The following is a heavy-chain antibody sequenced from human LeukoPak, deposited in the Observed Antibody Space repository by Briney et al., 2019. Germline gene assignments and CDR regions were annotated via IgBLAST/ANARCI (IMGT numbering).Heavy chain of an antibody. V-gene: IGHV4-34*01. CDR3: ARRAYYYDSSGYPKGPYFDY. J-gene: IGHJ4*02. CDR2: INHSGST. D-gene: IGHD3-22*01. Sequence: SETLSLTCAVYGGSFSGYYWSWISQPPGKGLEWIGEINHSGSTNYNPSLKSRVTISVDTSKNQFSLKLSSVTAADTAVYYCARRAYYYDSSGYPKGPYFDYWGQGTLVTVSS. CDR1: GGSFSGYY.